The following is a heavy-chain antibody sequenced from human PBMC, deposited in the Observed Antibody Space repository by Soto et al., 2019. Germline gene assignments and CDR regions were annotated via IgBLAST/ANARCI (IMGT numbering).Heavy chain of an antibody. D-gene: IGHD3-10*02. J-gene: IGHJ4*02. Sequence: EVQLLDSGGDLAQPGGSLRLSCTASGFTFSSFGMAWVRQAPGKGLEWVSAISGSGDSSYYADSVKDRFTISRDNPTNTLYLQMNNLRAEDTAVYYCAKAGIGMFSHKHHFDHWGQGTQVTVSS. V-gene: IGHV3-23*01. CDR3: AKAGIGMFSHKHHFDH. CDR1: GFTFSSFG. CDR2: ISGSGDSS.